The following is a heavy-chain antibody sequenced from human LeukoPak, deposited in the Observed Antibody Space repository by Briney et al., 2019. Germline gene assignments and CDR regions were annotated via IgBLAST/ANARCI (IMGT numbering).Heavy chain of an antibody. CDR3: ARHFRDYGDYAAFDP. CDR1: GYSISSGYY. CDR2: IHHSGST. D-gene: IGHD4-17*01. Sequence: PSETLSLTCTVSGYSISSGYYWGWIRQPPGKGLEWIGSIHHSGSTYYDPSLKSRVTISVDTSKNQFSLKLSSVTAADTAVYYCARHFRDYGDYAAFDPWGQGTLVTVSS. V-gene: IGHV4-38-2*02. J-gene: IGHJ5*02.